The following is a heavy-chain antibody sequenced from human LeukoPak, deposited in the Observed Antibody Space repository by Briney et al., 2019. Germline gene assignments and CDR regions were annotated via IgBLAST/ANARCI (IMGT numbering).Heavy chain of an antibody. CDR3: AKDEKPEGLWSIDY. Sequence: GGSLRLSCAASGFTFSTYSMNWVRQAPGKGLEWVSGIYGDGSGAFYADSVKGRFTISRDNSKNTVWLQMNSLRVEDTAIYYCAKDEKPEGLWSIDYWGPGTLVTVSS. CDR2: IYGDGSGA. V-gene: IGHV3-23*01. CDR1: GFTFSTYS. J-gene: IGHJ4*02. D-gene: IGHD1-14*01.